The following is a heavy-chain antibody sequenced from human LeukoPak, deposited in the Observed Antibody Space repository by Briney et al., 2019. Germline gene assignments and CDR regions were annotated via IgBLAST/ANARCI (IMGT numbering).Heavy chain of an antibody. D-gene: IGHD3-10*01. CDR3: ARGREGEDYYYYYMDV. CDR2: IYYSGTT. CDR1: GGSISSSSYY. Sequence: ASETLSLTCTVSGGSISSSSYYWGWIRQPPGKGLEWIGSIYYSGTTYYNPSLKSRVTISVDTSKNQFSLKLSSVTAADTAVYYCARGREGEDYYYYYMDVWGKGTTVTVSS. J-gene: IGHJ6*03. V-gene: IGHV4-39*07.